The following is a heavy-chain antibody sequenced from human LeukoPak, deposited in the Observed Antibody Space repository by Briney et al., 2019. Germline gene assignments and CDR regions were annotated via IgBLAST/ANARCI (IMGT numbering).Heavy chain of an antibody. CDR2: IYYSGST. CDR1: GGSISSYY. V-gene: IGHV4-59*08. D-gene: IGHD6-19*01. J-gene: IGHJ4*02. Sequence: SETLSLTCTVSGGSISSYYWSWVRQPPGKGLEWIGYIYYSGSTNYNPSLKSRVTISVDTSKNQFSLKLGSVTAAGTAVYYCARHMGAVAGTYYFDYWGQGTLVTLSS. CDR3: ARHMGAVAGTYYFDY.